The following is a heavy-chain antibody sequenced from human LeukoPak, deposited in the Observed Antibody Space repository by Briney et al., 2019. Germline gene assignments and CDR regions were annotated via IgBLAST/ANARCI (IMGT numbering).Heavy chain of an antibody. D-gene: IGHD3-3*01. V-gene: IGHV1-24*01. Sequence: ASVKVSCKVSGYTLTELSMHWVRQAPGKGLEWMGGFDPEDGETIYAQKFQGRVTMTEDTSTDTAYMELSSLRSEDTAVYYCARFPYYDFWSGRPNDAFDIWGQGTMVTVSS. J-gene: IGHJ3*02. CDR3: ARFPYYDFWSGRPNDAFDI. CDR1: GYTLTELS. CDR2: FDPEDGET.